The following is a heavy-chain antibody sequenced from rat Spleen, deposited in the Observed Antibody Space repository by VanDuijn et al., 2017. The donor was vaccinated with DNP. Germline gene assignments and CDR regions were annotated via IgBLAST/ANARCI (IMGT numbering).Heavy chain of an antibody. CDR2: INYSGAT. V-gene: IGHV3-1*01. CDR1: GFSITTDY. Sequence: EVQLQESGPGLVKPSQSLSLTCSVTGFSITTDYWGWIRRFPGNEMEWLGYINYSGATSYNPSLRGRISITRDTSKNQFFLQLNSVTTEDTATYYCARSKLPGYVMDAWGQGASVTVSS. D-gene: IGHD1-4*01. CDR3: ARSKLPGYVMDA. J-gene: IGHJ4*01.